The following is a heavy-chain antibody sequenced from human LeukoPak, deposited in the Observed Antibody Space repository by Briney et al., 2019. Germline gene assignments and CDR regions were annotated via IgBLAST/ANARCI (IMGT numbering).Heavy chain of an antibody. CDR2: IYTSGST. CDR1: GGSISSYY. Sequence: SETLSLTCTVSGGSISSYYWSWIRQPAGKGLEWIGRIYTSGSTNYNPSLKSRVTMSVDTSKNQFSLKLSSVTAADTAVYYCARGRGSGWPCYYYYYMDVWGKGTTVTISS. J-gene: IGHJ6*03. V-gene: IGHV4-4*07. D-gene: IGHD6-19*01. CDR3: ARGRGSGWPCYYYYYMDV.